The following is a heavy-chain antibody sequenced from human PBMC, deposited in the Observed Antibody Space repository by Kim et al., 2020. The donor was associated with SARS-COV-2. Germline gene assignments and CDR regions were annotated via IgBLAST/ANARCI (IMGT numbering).Heavy chain of an antibody. CDR2: IKSKNHGGTP. CDR1: GLSFSNAW. V-gene: IGHV3-15*01. D-gene: IGHD6-19*01. CDR3: TTDLRRSWLPFDY. Sequence: GGSLRLSCAAAGLSFSNAWMNWVRQAPGKGLEWVGRIKSKNHGGTPDNAEPVKGRFTISRDDSKNTLYLQMNSLKTEDTAVYYCTTDLRRSWLPFDYWGQGTLVTVSS. J-gene: IGHJ4*02.